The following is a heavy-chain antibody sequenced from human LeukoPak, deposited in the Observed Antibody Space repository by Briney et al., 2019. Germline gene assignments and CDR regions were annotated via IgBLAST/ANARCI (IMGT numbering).Heavy chain of an antibody. CDR3: ATLVATPNFDY. J-gene: IGHJ4*02. V-gene: IGHV1-2*02. D-gene: IGHD5-12*01. Sequence: GASVKVSCKASGYTFTGYYIHWVRQAPGQGLEWMGWSNPNCGGTNDAQKFQGRVTMTRDTSISTAYMELSRLRSDDTAVYYCATLVATPNFDYWGQGTLVTVSS. CDR2: SNPNCGGT. CDR1: GYTFTGYY.